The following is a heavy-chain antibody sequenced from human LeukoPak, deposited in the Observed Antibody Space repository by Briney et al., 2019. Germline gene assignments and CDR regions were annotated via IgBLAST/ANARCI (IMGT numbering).Heavy chain of an antibody. V-gene: IGHV1-2*02. Sequence: ASVKVSCKASGYTFIDYYMHWVRQAPGQGLEWMGWINPNSGGTNYAQNFQGRVTMTRDTSIRTVYMELSRLRSDDTAVYYCAREGHSSRGMDVWGKGTTVTVSS. CDR3: AREGHSSRGMDV. J-gene: IGHJ6*03. CDR2: INPNSGGT. CDR1: GYTFIDYY. D-gene: IGHD6-13*01.